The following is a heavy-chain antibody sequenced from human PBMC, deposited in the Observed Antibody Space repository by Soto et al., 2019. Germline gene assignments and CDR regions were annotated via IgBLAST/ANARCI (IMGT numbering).Heavy chain of an antibody. CDR1: GYTFTGYY. Sequence: ASVKVSCKASGYTFTGYYMHWVRQAPGQGLEWMGWINPKSGATNYAQNFQGRVTMTRDTSISTLYLQMNGLRAEDTAVYYCAKGDLLWDPFDLWGQGTLVTVSS. D-gene: IGHD3-16*01. CDR2: INPKSGAT. J-gene: IGHJ4*02. V-gene: IGHV1-2*02. CDR3: AKGDLLWDPFDL.